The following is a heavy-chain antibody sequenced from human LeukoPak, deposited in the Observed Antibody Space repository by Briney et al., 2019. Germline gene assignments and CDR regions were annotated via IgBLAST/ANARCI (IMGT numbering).Heavy chain of an antibody. V-gene: IGHV1-69*13. CDR1: GGTVSSYA. J-gene: IGHJ6*02. CDR3: ARAYDSSGYYPLYYYYYGMDV. CDR2: IIPIFGTA. Sequence: ASVTVSCKASGGTVSSYAISWVRQAPGQGLEWMGGIIPIFGTANYAQKFQGRVTITADESTSTAYMELSSLRSEDTAVYYCARAYDSSGYYPLYYYYYGMDVWGQGTTVTVSS. D-gene: IGHD3-22*01.